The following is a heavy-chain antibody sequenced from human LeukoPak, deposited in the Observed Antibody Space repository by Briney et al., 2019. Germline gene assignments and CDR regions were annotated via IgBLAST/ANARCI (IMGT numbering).Heavy chain of an antibody. J-gene: IGHJ4*02. D-gene: IGHD4-17*01. CDR3: ARAILTPGGATVTRYFDY. CDR1: GFTFSSYR. CDR2: IKSDGSNT. V-gene: IGHV3-74*01. Sequence: PGGSLRLSCAASGFTFSSYRMHWVRQAPGKGLVWVSRIKSDGSNTNYADSVKGRFTISRDNAKNTLYLQMNSLRAEDTAVYYCARAILTPGGATVTRYFDYWGQGTLVTVSS.